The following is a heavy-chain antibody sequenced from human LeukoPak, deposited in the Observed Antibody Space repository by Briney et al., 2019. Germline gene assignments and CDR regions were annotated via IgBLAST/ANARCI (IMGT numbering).Heavy chain of an antibody. CDR1: GFTFSDYY. V-gene: IGHV3-11*01. CDR2: ISSSGSTI. J-gene: IGHJ3*02. D-gene: IGHD1-1*01. CDR3: ARGRLEAPHDAFDI. Sequence: PGGSLRLSCAASGFTFSDYYMSWIRQAPGKGLEWVSYISSSGSTIYYADSVKGRFTISRDNAKNSLYLQMNSLGAEDTAVYYCARGRLEAPHDAFDIWGQGTMVTVSS.